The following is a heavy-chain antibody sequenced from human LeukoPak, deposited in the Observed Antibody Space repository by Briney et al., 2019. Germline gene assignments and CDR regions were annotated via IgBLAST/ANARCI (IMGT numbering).Heavy chain of an antibody. CDR1: AFTFRTYS. J-gene: IGHJ4*02. V-gene: IGHV3-21*01. CDR3: ARGSDFVWGSYRPYFDY. D-gene: IGHD3-16*02. Sequence: GGSLRLSCVASAFTFRTYSMHWVRQAPGKGLEWVSSISGSTCYIYYADSVRGRFTISRDNAKNSLYLQMNSLRPEDTAVYYCARGSDFVWGSYRPYFDYWGQGTLVTVSS. CDR2: ISGSTCYI.